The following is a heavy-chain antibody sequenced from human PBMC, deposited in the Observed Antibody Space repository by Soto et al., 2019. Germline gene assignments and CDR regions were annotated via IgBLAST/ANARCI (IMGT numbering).Heavy chain of an antibody. J-gene: IGHJ3*02. Sequence: GGSLRLSCAASGFTFSSYGMHWVRQAPGKGLEWVAVIWYDGGNKYYADSVKGRFTISRDNSKNTLYLQMNSLRAEDTAVYYCARDSITESAAFDIWGQGTMVTVSS. V-gene: IGHV3-33*01. CDR1: GFTFSSYG. CDR3: ARDSITESAAFDI. D-gene: IGHD3-3*01. CDR2: IWYDGGNK.